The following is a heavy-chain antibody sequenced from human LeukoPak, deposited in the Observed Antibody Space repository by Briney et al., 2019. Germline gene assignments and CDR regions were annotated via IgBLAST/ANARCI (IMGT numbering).Heavy chain of an antibody. Sequence: ASVKVSCKASGYTFTSYGISWVRQAPGQGLEWMGWISAYNGNTNYAQKLQGRVTMTTDTSTSTAYMELRSLGSDDTAVYYCARASRWGSAEGADYWGQGTLVTVSS. CDR3: ARASRWGSAEGADY. J-gene: IGHJ4*02. CDR2: ISAYNGNT. D-gene: IGHD7-27*01. CDR1: GYTFTSYG. V-gene: IGHV1-18*01.